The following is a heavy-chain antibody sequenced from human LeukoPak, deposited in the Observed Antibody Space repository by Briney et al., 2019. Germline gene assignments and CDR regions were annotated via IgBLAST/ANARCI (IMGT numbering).Heavy chain of an antibody. CDR3: ARDSAIVVLAYMDV. CDR2: ISSRSRYI. V-gene: IGHV3-21*01. D-gene: IGHD2-15*01. Sequence: PGGSLRLSCAASGLIFSSYGMHWVRQAPGKGLEWVSSISSRSRYIYYADSVKGRFTTSRDNTKNSLYLQMNNLRAEDTGVYYCARDSAIVVLAYMDVWGKGTTVTVSS. CDR1: GLIFSSYG. J-gene: IGHJ6*03.